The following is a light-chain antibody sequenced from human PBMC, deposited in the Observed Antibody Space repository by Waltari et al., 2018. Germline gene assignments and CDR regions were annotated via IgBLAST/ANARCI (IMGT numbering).Light chain of an antibody. V-gene: IGLV3-19*01. CDR3: HSRDASGVAGS. J-gene: IGLJ2*01. Sequence: SSELTQDPAVSVAMGQTVRITCQGDSLRSYYASWYPQRPGQAPILVLYDKNNRPSGVPDRFSGSSSHNTGSLTITGAQAEDEASYYCHSRDASGVAGSFGGGTKLTVL. CDR2: DKN. CDR1: SLRSYY.